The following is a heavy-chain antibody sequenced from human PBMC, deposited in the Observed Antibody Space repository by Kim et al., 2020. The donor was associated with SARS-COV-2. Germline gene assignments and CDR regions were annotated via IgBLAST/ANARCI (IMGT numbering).Heavy chain of an antibody. Sequence: YNPSLQCRVTISVDTSKNQFSLMLSSVTAADAAVYYCARLVLQYYGMDVWGQGTTVTVSS. CDR3: ARLVLQYYGMDV. D-gene: IGHD3-10*01. V-gene: IGHV4-39*01. J-gene: IGHJ6*02.